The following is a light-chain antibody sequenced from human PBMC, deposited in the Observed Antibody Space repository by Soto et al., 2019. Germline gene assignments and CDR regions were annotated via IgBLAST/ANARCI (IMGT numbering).Light chain of an antibody. J-gene: IGKJ5*01. Sequence: DIQMTQSPSTLSASVGDRVTITCRASQSISSWLAWYQQKPGKAPKLLIYDASNLESGVPSRFSGSGSGSEFNFTITGLQPDDFATYFCQQYNTYSTFGQGTRLEIK. V-gene: IGKV1-5*01. CDR2: DAS. CDR1: QSISSW. CDR3: QQYNTYST.